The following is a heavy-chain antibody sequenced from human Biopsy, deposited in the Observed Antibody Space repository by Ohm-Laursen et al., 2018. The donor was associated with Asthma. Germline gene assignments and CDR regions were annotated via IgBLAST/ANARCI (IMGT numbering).Heavy chain of an antibody. V-gene: IGHV1-24*01. CDR3: ASDFPKDYVRYNFQF. CDR1: GYSLTDLS. D-gene: IGHD4-17*01. CDR2: RDHEEGGT. J-gene: IGHJ4*02. Sequence: ASVKVSCKISGYSLTDLSMHWVRQAPGQGLEWMGGRDHEEGGTVNAWRFQGRVTMTEDTSTDTAYMELSSLSSDDTAVYYCASDFPKDYVRYNFQFWGQGTLVTVSS.